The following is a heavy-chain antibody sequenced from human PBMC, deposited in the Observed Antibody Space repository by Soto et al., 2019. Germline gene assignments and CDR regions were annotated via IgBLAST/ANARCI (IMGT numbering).Heavy chain of an antibody. CDR2: IYYSESSHYRGST. Sequence: SETLSLTCTVSGDSISSSNYYWAWMRQPPGKGLEWIGSIYYSESSHYRGSTYYNPSLKSRVTISVDTSKNQLFLKLSSVTAADTAVYYCARGADWAQTYDSSAQVYWGQGAPVTVSS. V-gene: IGHV4-39*01. J-gene: IGHJ4*02. D-gene: IGHD3-22*01. CDR1: GDSISSSNYY. CDR3: ARGADWAQTYDSSAQVY.